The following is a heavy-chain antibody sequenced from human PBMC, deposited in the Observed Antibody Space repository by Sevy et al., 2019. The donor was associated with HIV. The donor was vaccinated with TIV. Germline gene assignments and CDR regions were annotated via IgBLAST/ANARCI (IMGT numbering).Heavy chain of an antibody. Sequence: GGSLRLSCAASGFTFSSYWTHWVRQAPGKGLVWVSRINSDGSSTSYADSVKGRFTSSRVNAKNTLYLQMNSLRAEDAAVYYCERAPNWGEGDAFDIWGQGTMVTVSS. V-gene: IGHV3-74*01. CDR2: INSDGSST. CDR1: GFTFSSYW. CDR3: ERAPNWGEGDAFDI. D-gene: IGHD7-27*01. J-gene: IGHJ3*02.